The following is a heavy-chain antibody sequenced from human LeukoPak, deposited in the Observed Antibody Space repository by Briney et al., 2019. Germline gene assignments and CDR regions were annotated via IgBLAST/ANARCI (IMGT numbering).Heavy chain of an antibody. Sequence: PSQTLSLTCTVSGGSISSGGYYWSWIRQPPGKGLEWIGYIYHSGSTYYNPSLKSRVTISVDRSKNQFSLKLSSVTAADTAVYYCARAAPQGNYDYWGQGTLVTVSS. V-gene: IGHV4-30-2*01. D-gene: IGHD4-11*01. CDR3: ARAAPQGNYDY. CDR2: IYHSGST. CDR1: GGSISSGGYY. J-gene: IGHJ4*02.